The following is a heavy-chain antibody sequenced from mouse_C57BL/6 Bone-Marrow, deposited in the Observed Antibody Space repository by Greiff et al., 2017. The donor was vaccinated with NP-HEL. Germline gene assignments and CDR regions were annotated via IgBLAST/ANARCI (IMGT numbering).Heavy chain of an antibody. Sequence: VQLQQSGAEPVRPGTSVKISCKASGYSFTGYYMNWVKQSPEKSLEWIGEINPSTGGTTYNQKFKAKATLTVDKSSSTAYMQLKSLTSEDSAVYYCARSGGGYLAYWGQGTLVTVSA. CDR1: GYSFTGYY. CDR2: INPSTGGT. J-gene: IGHJ3*01. D-gene: IGHD2-2*01. CDR3: ARSGGGYLAY. V-gene: IGHV1-42*01.